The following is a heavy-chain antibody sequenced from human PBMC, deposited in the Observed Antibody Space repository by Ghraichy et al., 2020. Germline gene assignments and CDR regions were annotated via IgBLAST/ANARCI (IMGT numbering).Heavy chain of an antibody. Sequence: SETLSLTCAVYGGSFSGYYWSWIRQPPGKGLEWIGEINHSGSTNYNPSLKSRVTISVDTSKNQFSLKLSSVTAADTAVYYCASMTTVTTYYYYGMDVWGQGTTVTVSS. CDR2: INHSGST. CDR3: ASMTTVTTYYYYGMDV. CDR1: GGSFSGYY. J-gene: IGHJ6*02. D-gene: IGHD4-17*01. V-gene: IGHV4-34*01.